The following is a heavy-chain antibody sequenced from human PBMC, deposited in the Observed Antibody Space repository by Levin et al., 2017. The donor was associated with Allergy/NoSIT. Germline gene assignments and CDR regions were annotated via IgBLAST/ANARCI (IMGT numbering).Heavy chain of an antibody. D-gene: IGHD3-9*01. Sequence: GESLKISCAASGFTFSNYAMSWVRQAPGKGLEWVSAITRGGTSTYYADSVKGRFTISRDNSNNTLYLQLNSLRAEDTAVYYCAKGPILTGFGFDYWGQGTLVTVSS. J-gene: IGHJ4*02. CDR3: AKGPILTGFGFDY. V-gene: IGHV3-23*01. CDR1: GFTFSNYA. CDR2: ITRGGTST.